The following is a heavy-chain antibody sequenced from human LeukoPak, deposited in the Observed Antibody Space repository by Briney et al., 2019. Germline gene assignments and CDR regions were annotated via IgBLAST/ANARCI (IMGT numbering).Heavy chain of an antibody. V-gene: IGHV3-7*01. Sequence: GGSLRLSCVASGFTSSSHWMTWVRPTPGKGLEWVAHIKQGGNTKHYVGSVKGRFTISRDDAKNTLYLQMNSLRAEDTAVYYCVRGPHDGDCVDCIDSWGQGTRVTVSS. CDR1: GFTSSSHW. CDR2: IKQGGNTK. D-gene: IGHD2-21*02. CDR3: VRGPHDGDCVDCIDS. J-gene: IGHJ4*02.